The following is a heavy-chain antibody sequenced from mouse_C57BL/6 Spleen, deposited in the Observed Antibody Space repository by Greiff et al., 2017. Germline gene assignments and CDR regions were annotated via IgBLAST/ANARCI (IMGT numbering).Heavy chain of an antibody. J-gene: IGHJ4*01. CDR3: ARFEHYAMDY. CDR2: IDPSDSYT. Sequence: VQLQQPGAELVMPGASVKLSCKASGYTFTSYWMHWVKQRPGQGLEWIGEIDPSDSYTNYNQKFKGKSTLTVDKSSSTAYMQRSSLTSEDSAVYYCARFEHYAMDYWGQGTSVTVSS. CDR1: GYTFTSYW. V-gene: IGHV1-69*01.